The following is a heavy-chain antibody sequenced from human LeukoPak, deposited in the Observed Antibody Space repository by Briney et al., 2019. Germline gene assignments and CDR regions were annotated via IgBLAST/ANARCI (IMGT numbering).Heavy chain of an antibody. CDR2: IYTSGST. D-gene: IGHD2-2*01. Sequence: SETLSLTCTVSGGSISSYYWSWVRPPAGKGLEWIGRIYTSGSTNYNPSLKSRVTISVDTSKNQFSLKLSPGTAADTAVYYWARGGGGRYCSSTSCKRGYFDYWGQGTLVTVSS. CDR3: ARGGGGRYCSSTSCKRGYFDY. J-gene: IGHJ4*02. V-gene: IGHV4-4*07. CDR1: GGSISSYY.